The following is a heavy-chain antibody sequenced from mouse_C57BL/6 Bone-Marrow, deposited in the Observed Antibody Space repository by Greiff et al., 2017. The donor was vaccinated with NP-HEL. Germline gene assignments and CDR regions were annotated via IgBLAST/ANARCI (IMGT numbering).Heavy chain of an antibody. CDR2: INPGSGGT. D-gene: IGHD1-1*01. CDR3: ARWEYYYGSSFYYFDY. J-gene: IGHJ2*01. Sequence: VKLMESGAELVRPGTSVKVSCKASGYAFTNYLIEWVKQRPGQGLEWIGVINPGSGGTNYNEKFKGKATLTADKSSSTAYMQLSSLPSEDSAVYFCARWEYYYGSSFYYFDYWGQGTTLTVSS. CDR1: GYAFTNYL. V-gene: IGHV1-54*01.